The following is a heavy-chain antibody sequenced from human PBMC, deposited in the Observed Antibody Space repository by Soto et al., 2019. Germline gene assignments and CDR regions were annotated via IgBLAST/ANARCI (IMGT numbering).Heavy chain of an antibody. CDR2: IYYSGST. V-gene: IGHV4-59*01. D-gene: IGHD6-13*01. CDR3: ARGPTLYSSSWYWFDP. CDR1: GGSISSYY. J-gene: IGHJ5*02. Sequence: SETLSLTCTVSGGSISSYYWSWIRQPPGKGLEWIGYIYYSGSTNYNPSLKSRVTISVDTSKNQFPLKLSSVTAADTAVYYCARGPTLYSSSWYWFDPWGQGTLVTVSS.